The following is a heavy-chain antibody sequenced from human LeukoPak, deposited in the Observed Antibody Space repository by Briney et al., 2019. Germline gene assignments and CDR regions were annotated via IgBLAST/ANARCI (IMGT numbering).Heavy chain of an antibody. Sequence: GGSLRLSCAASGFTFSSYSMNWVRQAPGKGLEWVSSISSSSSYIYYADSVKGRFTISRDNSKNTLYLQMNSLRAEDTAVYYCASAEYSSSGTFDYWGQGTLVTVSS. CDR1: GFTFSSYS. CDR3: ASAEYSSSGTFDY. V-gene: IGHV3-21*01. D-gene: IGHD6-6*01. J-gene: IGHJ4*02. CDR2: ISSSSSYI.